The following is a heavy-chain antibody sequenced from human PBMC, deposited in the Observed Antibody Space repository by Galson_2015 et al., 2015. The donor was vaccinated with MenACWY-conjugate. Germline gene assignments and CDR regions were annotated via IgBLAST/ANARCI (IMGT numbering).Heavy chain of an antibody. CDR3: AIHLYSTSWISFDP. CDR1: GYSFDHFW. CDR2: IYPGDSDT. D-gene: IGHD6-6*01. J-gene: IGHJ5*02. V-gene: IGHV5-51*01. Sequence: QSGAEVKKPGESLQISCKGFGYSFDHFWIGWVRQMPGKGLEWMGIIYPGDSDTKYSPSFEGQVIFSADKSINTTYIQWRSLKASDTAIYYCAIHLYSTSWISFDPWGQVTLVTASS.